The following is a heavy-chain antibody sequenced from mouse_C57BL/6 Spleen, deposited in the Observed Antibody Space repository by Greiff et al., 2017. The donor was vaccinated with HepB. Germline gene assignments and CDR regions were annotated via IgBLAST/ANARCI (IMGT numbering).Heavy chain of an antibody. Sequence: QVQLKESGPGLVQPSQSLSITCTVSGFSLTSYGVHWVRQSPGKGLEWLGVIWSGGSTDYNAAFISRLSISKDNSKSQVFFKMNSLQADDTAIYYCARKGDYTYYYAMDYWGQGTSVTVAS. V-gene: IGHV2-2*01. CDR2: IWSGGST. CDR1: GFSLTSYG. D-gene: IGHD2-4*01. J-gene: IGHJ4*01. CDR3: ARKGDYTYYYAMDY.